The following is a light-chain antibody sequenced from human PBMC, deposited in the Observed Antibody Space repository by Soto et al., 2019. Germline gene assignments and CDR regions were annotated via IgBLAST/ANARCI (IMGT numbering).Light chain of an antibody. V-gene: IGKV3-15*01. CDR2: VAS. CDR1: QSLRSD. Sequence: EIVMTQSPATLSVSPGERATLSCRASQSLRSDLAWYEQKPGQAPRLLIYVASTRATDIPARFSGSGSGTEFTLTISSLQSEDFAVYYCQQYDNWPPTFGQGTRLEIK. J-gene: IGKJ5*01. CDR3: QQYDNWPPT.